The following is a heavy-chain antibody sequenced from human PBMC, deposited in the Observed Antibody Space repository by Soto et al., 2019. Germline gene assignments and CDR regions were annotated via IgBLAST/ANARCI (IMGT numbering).Heavy chain of an antibody. V-gene: IGHV3-30-3*01. D-gene: IGHD3-9*01. J-gene: IGHJ5*02. Sequence: PGGSLRLSGAASGFSFSSYAMHWVRQAPGKGLEWVAVISYDGSNKYYADSVKGRFTISRDNSKNTLYLQMNSLRAEDTAVYYCARDRRNYGILTGCRFDPWGQGTLVTVSS. CDR1: GFSFSSYA. CDR3: ARDRRNYGILTGCRFDP. CDR2: ISYDGSNK.